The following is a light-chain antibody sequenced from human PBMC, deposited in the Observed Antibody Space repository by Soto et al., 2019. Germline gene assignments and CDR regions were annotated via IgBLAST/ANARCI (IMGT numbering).Light chain of an antibody. Sequence: QSVLTQPPSASGTPGQRVTISCSGGSSNIGTNAVNWYQQLPGTAPKLLIYNNNQRPSGVPDRFSGSKSGTSASLAISGRQSDDEADYYCAAWDDSLNGYVFGTGTKVTVL. CDR3: AAWDDSLNGYV. CDR1: SSNIGTNA. V-gene: IGLV1-44*01. J-gene: IGLJ1*01. CDR2: NNN.